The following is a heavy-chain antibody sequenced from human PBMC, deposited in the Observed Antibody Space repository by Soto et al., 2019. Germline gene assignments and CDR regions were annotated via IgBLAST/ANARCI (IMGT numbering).Heavy chain of an antibody. CDR1: GGSISSGDYY. V-gene: IGHV4-30-4*01. CDR2: IYDSGST. Sequence: QVQLQESGPGLVKPSQTLSLTCTVSGGSISSGDYYWPWIRQPPGTGLQWIGNIYDSGSTYYNPSLKSGVFIAQGTSKNQCSLKLSYVTAADTDVYYCARGRGELLFEFWGEGPLVTVSS. J-gene: IGHJ4*02. D-gene: IGHD3-10*01. CDR3: ARGRGELLFEF.